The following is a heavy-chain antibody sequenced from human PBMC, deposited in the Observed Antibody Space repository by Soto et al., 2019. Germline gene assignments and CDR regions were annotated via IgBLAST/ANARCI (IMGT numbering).Heavy chain of an antibody. J-gene: IGHJ6*02. CDR3: PRGGKCCTHGVCSFYGMDV. D-gene: IGHD2-8*01. Sequence: QVQLVQSGAEVKKPGASVKVSCKASGYTFTSYGITWVRQAPGQGLEWMGWISAYNGNTNYAQKFQGRVTMTTDTSTSTVYMELRSLRSDVTAVYYCPRGGKCCTHGVCSFYGMDVWGQGTTVTVSS. CDR2: ISAYNGNT. V-gene: IGHV1-18*01. CDR1: GYTFTSYG.